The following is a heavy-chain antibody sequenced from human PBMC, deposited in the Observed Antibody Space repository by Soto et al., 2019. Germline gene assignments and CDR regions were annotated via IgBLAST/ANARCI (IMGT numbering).Heavy chain of an antibody. V-gene: IGHV3-11*06. CDR1: GFTFSDYY. J-gene: IGHJ6*02. CDR2: ISSSSSYT. D-gene: IGHD6-6*01. CDR3: ARGKKSIAARPYDYGMDV. Sequence: GGSLRLSCAASGFTFSDYYMSWIRQAPGKGLEWVSYISSSSSYTNYADSVKGRFTISRDNAKNSLYLQMNSLRAEDTAVYYCARGKKSIAARPYDYGMDVWGQGTTVTVSS.